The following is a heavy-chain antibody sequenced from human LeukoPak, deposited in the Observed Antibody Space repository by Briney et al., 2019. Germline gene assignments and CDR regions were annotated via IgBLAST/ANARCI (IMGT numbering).Heavy chain of an antibody. Sequence: GGSLRLSCAASGFTFSSYAISWLRQAPGKGLEWVSAISGSSGSTYYADSVKGRFTISRDNSKNTLYLQMNSLRAEDTAVYYCAKGDRYSSSWFIGSIHYWGQGTLVTVSS. J-gene: IGHJ4*02. V-gene: IGHV3-23*01. CDR2: ISGSSGST. D-gene: IGHD6-13*01. CDR1: GFTFSSYA. CDR3: AKGDRYSSSWFIGSIHY.